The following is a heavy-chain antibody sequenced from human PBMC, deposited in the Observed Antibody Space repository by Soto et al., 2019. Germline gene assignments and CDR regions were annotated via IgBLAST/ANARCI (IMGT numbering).Heavy chain of an antibody. J-gene: IGHJ5*02. D-gene: IGHD1-26*01. Sequence: QVQLQESGPGLVKPSQTLSLTCTVSGGSISSGGYYWSWIRQHPGKGLEWIGYINYSGSTYYNPSLKSRVTISVDTSKNQFSLKLSSGTAADTAVYYCARGELRFWFDPWGQGTLVTVSS. CDR1: GGSISSGGYY. V-gene: IGHV4-31*03. CDR2: INYSGST. CDR3: ARGELRFWFDP.